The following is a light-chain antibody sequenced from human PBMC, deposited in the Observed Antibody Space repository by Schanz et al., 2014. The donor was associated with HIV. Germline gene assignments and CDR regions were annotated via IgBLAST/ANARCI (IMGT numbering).Light chain of an antibody. CDR3: LQYNDDVYT. CDR2: GAS. Sequence: IQLTQSPSSLSASVGDRVTITCRASQGISSSLAWYQQKPGKAPKLLIYGASTLQSGVPSRFSGSGSGAEFTLTISSLQPGDFATYYCLQYNDDVYTFGQGTKLEIK. J-gene: IGKJ2*01. CDR1: QGISSS. V-gene: IGKV1-9*01.